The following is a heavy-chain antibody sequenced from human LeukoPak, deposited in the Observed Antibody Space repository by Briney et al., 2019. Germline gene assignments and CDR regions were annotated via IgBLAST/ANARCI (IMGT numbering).Heavy chain of an antibody. D-gene: IGHD3-16*01. CDR1: GYTFTGYY. V-gene: IGHV1-2*02. CDR3: ARVRYRLAETYIDY. CDR2: NPNSGDT. Sequence: GASVKVSCKASGYTFTGYYMHWVRQAPGQGLEWINPNSGDTNYAQKFQGRVTMTRDTSISTAYMELSRLRSDDTAVYYCARVRYRLAETYIDYWGQGTLVTVSS. J-gene: IGHJ4*02.